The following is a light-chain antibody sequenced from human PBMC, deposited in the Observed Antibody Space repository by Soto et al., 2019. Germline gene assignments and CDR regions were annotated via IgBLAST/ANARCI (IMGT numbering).Light chain of an antibody. V-gene: IGLV2-23*01. CDR3: CSYATSRTLL. J-gene: IGLJ2*01. Sequence: QSVLTQPASVSGSPGDSITISCTGTSSDVGTYNLVTWYQQHPGRVPKLILYEGNKRPSGVSSRFSASKSGNTASLTISGLQAEDEADYFCCSYATSRTLLFGGGTKVTVL. CDR1: SSDVGTYNL. CDR2: EGN.